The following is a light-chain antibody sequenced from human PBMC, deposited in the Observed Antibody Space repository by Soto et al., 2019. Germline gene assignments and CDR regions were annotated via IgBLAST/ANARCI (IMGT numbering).Light chain of an antibody. J-gene: IGLJ1*01. Sequence: QSALTQPASVSGSPGQSIAISCTGTSGDVGGYNYVSWYQQHPGKAPKLMIYDVSNRPSGVSDRFSGSKSGNTASLTISGLQAEDEADYYCSSYTRSSTHVFGTGTKLTVL. CDR3: SSYTRSSTHV. CDR2: DVS. V-gene: IGLV2-14*03. CDR1: SGDVGGYNY.